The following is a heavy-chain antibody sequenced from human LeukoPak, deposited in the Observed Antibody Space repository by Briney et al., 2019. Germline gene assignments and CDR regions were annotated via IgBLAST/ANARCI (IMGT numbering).Heavy chain of an antibody. V-gene: IGHV1-24*01. D-gene: IGHD6-19*01. CDR2: FDPEDGET. J-gene: IGHJ5*02. CDR1: GYILTELS. Sequence: ASVKVSCKVSGYILTELSMHWVRQAPGKGLEWMGGFDPEDGETIYAQKFQGRVTMTEDTSTDTAYMELSSLRSEDTAVYYCATGHIAVAGTGWFDPWGQGTLVTVSS. CDR3: ATGHIAVAGTGWFDP.